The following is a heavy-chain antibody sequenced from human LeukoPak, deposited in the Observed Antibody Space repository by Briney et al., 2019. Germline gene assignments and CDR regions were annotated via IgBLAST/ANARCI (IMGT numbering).Heavy chain of an antibody. D-gene: IGHD6-19*01. J-gene: IGHJ4*02. Sequence: PGGSLRLSCAASGFPFSSYAMSWVRQAPGKGLEWVAHINPDGNRRRFVDSVEGRFTISRDNADNSLSLQMNNLRADDTAVYYCARDSGWFRFECWGQGTLVTVSS. V-gene: IGHV3-7*03. CDR1: GFPFSSYA. CDR2: INPDGNRR. CDR3: ARDSGWFRFEC.